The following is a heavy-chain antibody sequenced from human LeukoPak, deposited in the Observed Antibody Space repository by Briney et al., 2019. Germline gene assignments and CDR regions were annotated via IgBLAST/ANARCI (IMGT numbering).Heavy chain of an antibody. CDR1: GGTFSTYT. D-gene: IGHD6-13*01. CDR2: IIPILGIA. J-gene: IGHJ4*02. Sequence: SVKVSCTASGGTFSTYTISWVRQAPGQGREWMGRIIPILGIANYAQKFQGRVTITADKSTSTAYMELSSLRSEDTAVYYCASAGYEGYSSSWNDYWGQGTLVTVSS. V-gene: IGHV1-69*02. CDR3: ASAGYEGYSSSWNDY.